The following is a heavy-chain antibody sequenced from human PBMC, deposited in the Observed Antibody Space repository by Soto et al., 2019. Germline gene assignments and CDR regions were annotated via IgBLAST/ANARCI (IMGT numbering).Heavy chain of an antibody. Sequence: PSETLSLTCDVYGGSFSGYYWSWIRQPPGKGLEWIGEINHSGSTNYNPSLKSRVTISVDTSKNQFSLKLSSVTAADTAVYYCARMADYYYYGMDVWGQGTTVTVSS. CDR3: ARMADYYYYGMDV. CDR2: INHSGST. CDR1: GGSFSGYY. J-gene: IGHJ6*02. V-gene: IGHV4-34*01.